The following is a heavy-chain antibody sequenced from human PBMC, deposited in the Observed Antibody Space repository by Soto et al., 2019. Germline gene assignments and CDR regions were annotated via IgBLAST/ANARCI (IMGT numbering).Heavy chain of an antibody. CDR3: ARDAENLYDFWSGSVGMDV. D-gene: IGHD3-3*01. CDR2: INPNSGGT. J-gene: IGHJ6*02. CDR1: GYTFTGYY. Sequence: ASVKVSCKASGYTFTGYYMHWLRQAPGQGLEWMGWINPNSGGTNYAQKFQGWVTMTRDTSISTAYMELSRLRSDDTVVYFCARDAENLYDFWSGSVGMDVWGQGTTVTVSS. V-gene: IGHV1-2*04.